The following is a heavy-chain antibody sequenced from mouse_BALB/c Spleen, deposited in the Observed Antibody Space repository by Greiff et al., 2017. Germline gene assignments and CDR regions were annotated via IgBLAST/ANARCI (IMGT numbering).Heavy chain of an antibody. V-gene: IGHV5-6-5*01. Sequence: EVKVVESGGGLVKPGGSLKLSCAASGFTFSSYAMSWVRQTPEKRLEWVASISSGGSTYYPDSVKGRFTISRDNARNILYLQMSSLRSEDTAMYYCARGGYNYGSSSYAMDYWGQGTSVTVSS. D-gene: IGHD1-1*01. CDR1: GFTFSSYA. CDR2: ISSGGST. CDR3: ARGGYNYGSSSYAMDY. J-gene: IGHJ4*01.